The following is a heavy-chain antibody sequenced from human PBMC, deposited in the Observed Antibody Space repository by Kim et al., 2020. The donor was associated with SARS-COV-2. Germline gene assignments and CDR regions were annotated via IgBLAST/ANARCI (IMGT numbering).Heavy chain of an antibody. CDR1: GGSITNYY. CDR3: ARGGWYSAY. J-gene: IGHJ4*02. Sequence: SETLSLTCTVSGGSITNYYWSWIRQTPGQGLEWIGDIHYTGSTKYNPSLKRRGTISVDTSKNHFSLQLTSVTAADTAVYYCARGGWYSAYWGQVTLVTVAS. CDR2: IHYTGST. D-gene: IGHD6-19*01. V-gene: IGHV4-59*01.